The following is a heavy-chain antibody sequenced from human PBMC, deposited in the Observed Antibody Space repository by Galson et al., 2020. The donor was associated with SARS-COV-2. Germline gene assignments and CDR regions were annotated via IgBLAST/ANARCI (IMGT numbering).Heavy chain of an antibody. CDR1: GGSISSGGYY. D-gene: IGHD3-3*01. J-gene: IGHJ5*02. CDR2: IYYSGST. Sequence: ETSENLSLNCTVSGGSISSGGYYWSWIRQHPGKGLEWIGYIYYSGSTYYNQSLKSRVTISVDTSQNQFSLKLSSVTAADTAVYYCARIISVGCFGVVNWFDPWGQGTLVTVSS. CDR3: ARIISVGCFGVVNWFDP. V-gene: IGHV4-31*03.